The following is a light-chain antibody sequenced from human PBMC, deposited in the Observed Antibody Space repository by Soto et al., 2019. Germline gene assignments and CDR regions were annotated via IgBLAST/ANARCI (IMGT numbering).Light chain of an antibody. CDR3: QQYARSPWT. J-gene: IGKJ1*01. CDR1: QSVTNNY. Sequence: EIVLTQSPVTLSLSPGERATLSCGASQSVTNNYLAWYQQKPGLAPRLLIYDASNRATGIPDRFSGSGSGTDFTLTISRLEPEDFAVYYCQQYARSPWTLGQGTKVDNK. CDR2: DAS. V-gene: IGKV3D-20*01.